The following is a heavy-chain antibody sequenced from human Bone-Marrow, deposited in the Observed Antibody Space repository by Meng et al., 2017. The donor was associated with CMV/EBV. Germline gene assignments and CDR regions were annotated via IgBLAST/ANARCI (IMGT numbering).Heavy chain of an antibody. V-gene: IGHV2-5*01. CDR1: GFKLSNSRVG. J-gene: IGHJ4*02. CDR3: AHFYGGTGY. CDR2: NYWSDDK. Sequence: LTCAFCGFKLSNSRVGVGWKHQPQGKALEWHALNYWSDDKNYSPSLKSRLTVTKDTSKNQVVLTMANVDPVDTATCYCAHFYGGTGYWGQGALVTVSS. D-gene: IGHD2-15*01.